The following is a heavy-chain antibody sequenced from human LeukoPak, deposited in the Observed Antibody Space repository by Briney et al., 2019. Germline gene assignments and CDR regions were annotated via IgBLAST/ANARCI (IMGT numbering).Heavy chain of an antibody. V-gene: IGHV3-11*01. J-gene: IGHJ4*02. CDR1: GFTFSDYY. D-gene: IGHD3-10*01. CDR2: ISSSGSTI. Sequence: GGSLRLSCAASGFTFSDYYMSWIRQAPGKGLEWVSYISSSGSTIYYADSVKGRFTISRDNAKNSLCLQMDSLRAEDTAVYFCARGGVDYYGSGTYYLMYYFDYWGQGALVTVSS. CDR3: ARGGVDYYGSGTYYLMYYFDY.